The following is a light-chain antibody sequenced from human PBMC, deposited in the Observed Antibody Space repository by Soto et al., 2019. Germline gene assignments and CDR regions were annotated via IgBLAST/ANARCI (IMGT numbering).Light chain of an antibody. Sequence: QSVLTQPASVSGSPGQSITISCTGTNRDVGTYSLVSWYQQYPGKAPKLMVYEGSKRPSGISNRFSGSKSGNTASLTISGLQPEDEADYYCCSYAGSTTYVFGSANKLTV. J-gene: IGLJ1*01. CDR1: NRDVGTYSL. V-gene: IGLV2-23*01. CDR2: EGS. CDR3: CSYAGSTTYV.